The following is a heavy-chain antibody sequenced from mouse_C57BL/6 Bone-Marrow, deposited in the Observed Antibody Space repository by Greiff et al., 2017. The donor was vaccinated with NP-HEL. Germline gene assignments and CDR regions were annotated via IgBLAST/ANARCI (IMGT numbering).Heavy chain of an antibody. D-gene: IGHD1-1*01. Sequence: EVKLVESGPGLVKPSQSLSLTCSVTGYSITSGYYWNWIRQFPGNKLEWMGYISYDGSNNYNPSLKNRISITRDTSKNQFFLKLNSVTTEDTATYYCAARDHYYGSSHWYFDVWGTGTTVTVSS. CDR3: AARDHYYGSSHWYFDV. CDR2: ISYDGSN. V-gene: IGHV3-6*01. CDR1: GYSITSGYY. J-gene: IGHJ1*03.